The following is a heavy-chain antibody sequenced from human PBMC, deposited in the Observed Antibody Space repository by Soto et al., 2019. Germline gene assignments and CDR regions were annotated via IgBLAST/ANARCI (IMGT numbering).Heavy chain of an antibody. CDR1: GGTFSSYA. CDR3: ARDRGPFTIFGVVISYYGMDV. J-gene: IGHJ6*02. Sequence: GASVKVSCKASGGTFSSYAISWVRQAPGQGLEWMGGIIPIFGTANYAQKFQGRVTITADESTSTAYMELSSLRSEDTAVYYCARDRGPFTIFGVVISYYGMDVWGQGTTVTVSS. CDR2: IIPIFGTA. D-gene: IGHD3-3*01. V-gene: IGHV1-69*13.